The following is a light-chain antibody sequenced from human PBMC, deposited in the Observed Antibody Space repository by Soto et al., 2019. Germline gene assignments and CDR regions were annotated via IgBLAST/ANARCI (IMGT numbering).Light chain of an antibody. Sequence: QSALTQPASVSGSPGQSITISCAGTSSDVGRYTYVSWYQQHPGKAPKLIIYDVYNRPSGVSTRFSGSKSGNTASLTISGLQAEDEAYYYCTSYTSTSTPYVFGGGTKLTVL. J-gene: IGLJ1*01. CDR2: DVY. CDR3: TSYTSTSTPYV. V-gene: IGLV2-14*01. CDR1: SSDVGRYTY.